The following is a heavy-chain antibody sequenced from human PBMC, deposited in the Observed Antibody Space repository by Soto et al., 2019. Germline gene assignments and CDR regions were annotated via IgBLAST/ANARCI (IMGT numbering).Heavy chain of an antibody. D-gene: IGHD3-22*01. Sequence: PGGSLRLSCAASGFTFSNAWMNWVRQAPGKGLEWVGRIKSKTDGGTTDYAAPVKGRFTISRDDSKNTLYLQMNSLKTEDTAVXXXXXXXXXXYYDSSGKLFRGVPHAFDIWGQGTMVTVSS. CDR3: XXXXXXXYYDSSGKLFRGVPHAFDI. CDR2: IKSKTDGGTT. J-gene: IGHJ3*02. CDR1: GFTFSNAW. V-gene: IGHV3-15*07.